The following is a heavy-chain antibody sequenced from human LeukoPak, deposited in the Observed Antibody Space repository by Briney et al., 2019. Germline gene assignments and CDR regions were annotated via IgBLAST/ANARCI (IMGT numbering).Heavy chain of an antibody. D-gene: IGHD2-2*01. CDR3: ARDWGGPLYCSTTSCPGHFDY. J-gene: IGHJ4*02. CDR1: GGSISSSNW. CDR2: IYHSGST. V-gene: IGHV4-4*02. Sequence: SGTLSLTCAVSGGSISSSNWWSWVRQPPGKGLEWIGEIYHSGSTNYNPSLKSRVTISVDKSKNQFSLKLSSVTAADTAVYYCARDWGGPLYCSTTSCPGHFDYWGQGTLVTVSS.